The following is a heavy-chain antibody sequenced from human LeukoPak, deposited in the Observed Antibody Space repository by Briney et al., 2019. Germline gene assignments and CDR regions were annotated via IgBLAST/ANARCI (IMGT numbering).Heavy chain of an antibody. J-gene: IGHJ4*02. D-gene: IGHD2-2*01. V-gene: IGHV4-59*08. CDR1: GSSINVYY. Sequence: PSETLSLTCTVSGSSINVYYWSWIRQSPGKGLEWIAYISYSGSTNYNPSLTSRVTISVDTSKNQFSLKLNFVTAADTAVYYFAGVSYQEGVDYWGQGTLVTVSS. CDR3: AGVSYQEGVDY. CDR2: ISYSGST.